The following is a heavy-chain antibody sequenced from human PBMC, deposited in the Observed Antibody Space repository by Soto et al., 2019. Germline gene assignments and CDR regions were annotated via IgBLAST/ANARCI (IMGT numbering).Heavy chain of an antibody. CDR3: ARDLDYYDSSGYYEAPYYYYGMDV. J-gene: IGHJ6*02. CDR2: IIPIFGTA. D-gene: IGHD3-22*01. Sequence: SVKVSCKASGGTFSSYAISWVRQAPGQGLEWMGGIIPIFGTANYAQKFQGRVTITADESTSTAYMELSSLRSEDTAVYYCARDLDYYDSSGYYEAPYYYYGMDVWGQGTTVTVSS. CDR1: GGTFSSYA. V-gene: IGHV1-69*13.